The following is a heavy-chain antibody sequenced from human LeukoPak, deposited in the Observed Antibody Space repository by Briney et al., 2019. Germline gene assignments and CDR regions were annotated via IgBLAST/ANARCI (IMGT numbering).Heavy chain of an antibody. D-gene: IGHD1-26*01. CDR1: GYTFTSYY. CDR2: INPSGGST. V-gene: IGHV1-46*01. Sequence: ASVKVSCKSSGYTFTSYYMRWVRQAPGQGLEWIGIINPSGGSTSYAQKFQGRVTMTRDTSTSTVYMELSSLRSEDTAVYYCARPKRVGAKDGLPFDYWGQGTLVTVSS. CDR3: ARPKRVGAKDGLPFDY. J-gene: IGHJ4*02.